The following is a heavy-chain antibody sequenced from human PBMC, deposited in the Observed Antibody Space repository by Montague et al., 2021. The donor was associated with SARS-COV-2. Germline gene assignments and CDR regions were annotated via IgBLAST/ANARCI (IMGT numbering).Heavy chain of an antibody. CDR3: ARDAHIGSTWSFSGYGMDV. J-gene: IGHJ6*02. V-gene: IGHV6-1*01. CDR1: GDSVSSNNAG. Sequence: CAISGDSVSSNNAGWNWMKQTPSRRLEWLGRTNYRSKWHYDYSVSVKSRILIIPNTSENQFSLQLNSVTPEDTAVYYCARDAHIGSTWSFSGYGMDVWGQGTTVTVSS. D-gene: IGHD6-13*01. CDR2: TNYRSKWHY.